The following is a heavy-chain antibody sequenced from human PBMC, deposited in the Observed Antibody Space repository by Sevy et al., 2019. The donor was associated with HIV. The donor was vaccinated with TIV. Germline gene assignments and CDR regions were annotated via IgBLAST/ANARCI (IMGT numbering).Heavy chain of an antibody. Sequence: GGSLRLSCAASGFTFSGSAMHWVRQASGKGLEWVGRIRSKANSYARAYAASVIGRFTISRDDSKNTAYLQMNSLKTEDTAVYYCTRRSDLIVVVTAVTLCDYWGQGTLVTVSS. D-gene: IGHD2-21*02. V-gene: IGHV3-73*01. CDR2: IRSKANSYAR. J-gene: IGHJ4*02. CDR1: GFTFSGSA. CDR3: TRRSDLIVVVTAVTLCDY.